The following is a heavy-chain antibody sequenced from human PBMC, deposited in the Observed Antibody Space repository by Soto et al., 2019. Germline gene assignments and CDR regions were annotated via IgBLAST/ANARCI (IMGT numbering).Heavy chain of an antibody. CDR2: LYYSGNT. Sequence: QLQLQESGPGLVKPSETLSLTCTVSGGSISSFNYFWGWIRQPPGKGLEWIGSLYYSGNTYYNPSLQSRVTISVDTSKKQCTLTLRSVTAADTAVYYCARGGGSTCNWCDPWGQGTLVPVSP. D-gene: IGHD2-15*01. CDR1: GGSISSFNYF. CDR3: ARGGGSTCNWCDP. V-gene: IGHV4-39*01. J-gene: IGHJ5*02.